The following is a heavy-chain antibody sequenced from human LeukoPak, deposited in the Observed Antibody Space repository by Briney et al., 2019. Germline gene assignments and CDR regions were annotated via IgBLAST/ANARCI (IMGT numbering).Heavy chain of an antibody. Sequence: GGSLRLSCAASGFTFTNCGMTWVRQAPGKGLEWFSSISGSGASTYYADSVRGRFTISRDNSKNTVYLQMNGLSVEDTALYYCAKDQSRVGASDPFDSWGQGTQVTVSS. J-gene: IGHJ5*01. V-gene: IGHV3-23*01. CDR1: GFTFTNCG. CDR3: AKDQSRVGASDPFDS. CDR2: ISGSGAST. D-gene: IGHD1-26*01.